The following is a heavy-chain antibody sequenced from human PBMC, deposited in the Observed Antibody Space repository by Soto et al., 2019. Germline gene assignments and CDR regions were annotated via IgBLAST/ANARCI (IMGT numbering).Heavy chain of an antibody. CDR1: GFTFSSYA. CDR3: AKGWFGESFDY. J-gene: IGHJ4*02. Sequence: EVQLLESGGGLVQPGGSLRLSCAASGFTFSSYAMIWVRQAPGKGLEWVSAISGSGGSTYYADSVKGRFTISRDNSKTTLYLHMNSLRAEDTAVYYCAKGWFGESFDYWGQGTLVTVST. CDR2: ISGSGGST. V-gene: IGHV3-23*01. D-gene: IGHD3-10*01.